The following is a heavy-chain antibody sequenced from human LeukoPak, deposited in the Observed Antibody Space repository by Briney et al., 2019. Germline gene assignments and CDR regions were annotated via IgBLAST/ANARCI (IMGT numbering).Heavy chain of an antibody. J-gene: IGHJ4*02. CDR2: VYPGDSDT. D-gene: IGHD2-2*02. CDR1: GYTFSNYW. V-gene: IGHV5-51*01. CDR3: ARSQGLYGAADY. Sequence: GESLKISCKGSGYTFSNYWIGWVRQMPGQGLEWMGIVYPGDSDTRYSPSFQGHVTISADESINTAYLQWSGLQASDNAIYFCARSQGLYGAADYWGQGTLV.